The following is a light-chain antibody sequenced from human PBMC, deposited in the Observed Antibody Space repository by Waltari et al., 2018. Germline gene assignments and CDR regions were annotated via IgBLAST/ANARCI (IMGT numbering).Light chain of an antibody. V-gene: IGKV3-11*01. J-gene: IGKJ2*01. Sequence: DTVLTQSPVTLSLSPGEGATLSCKASQSVGSSLAWYQQKPGQAPRLLIYNASNRAAGIPARFSGSGSGTDFTLTISSLEPEDFAVYYCQQRSNWNTFGQGTKLEIK. CDR3: QQRSNWNT. CDR1: QSVGSS. CDR2: NAS.